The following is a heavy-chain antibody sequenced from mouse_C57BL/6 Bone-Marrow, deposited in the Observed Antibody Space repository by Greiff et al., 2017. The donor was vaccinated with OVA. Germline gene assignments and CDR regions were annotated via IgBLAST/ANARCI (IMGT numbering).Heavy chain of an antibody. CDR1: GFPFSSYG. CDR3: AKTGWLLQLYAMDY. Sequence: EVKVVESGGDLVKPGGSLKLSCAASGFPFSSYGMSWVRQTPDKRLEWVATISSGGSYTYYPDSVKGRFTISRDNAKNTLYLQMSRLKSEDTAMYYGAKTGWLLQLYAMDYWGQGTSVTVSS. J-gene: IGHJ4*01. V-gene: IGHV5-6*02. CDR2: ISSGGSYT. D-gene: IGHD2-3*01.